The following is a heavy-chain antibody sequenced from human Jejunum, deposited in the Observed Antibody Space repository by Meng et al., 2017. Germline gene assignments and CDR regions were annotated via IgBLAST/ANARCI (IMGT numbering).Heavy chain of an antibody. D-gene: IGHD3-9*01. CDR3: ARGRGYDILTGPFYGMDV. J-gene: IGHJ6*02. CDR1: GFTFNTYA. Sequence: GGSLRLSCAASGFTFNTYAMHWVRQAPGKGLAYVSGISGNGCSAYYANSVKGRFSISRDNFKNTLYVQMGSLRAEDMAVYFFARGRGYDILTGPFYGMDVWGQGTTVTVSS. V-gene: IGHV3-64*01. CDR2: ISGNGCSA.